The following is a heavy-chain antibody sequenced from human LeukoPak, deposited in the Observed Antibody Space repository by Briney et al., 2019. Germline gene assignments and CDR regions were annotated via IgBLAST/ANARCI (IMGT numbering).Heavy chain of an antibody. Sequence: PGRSLRLSCAASGFTFSSYAMHWVRQAPGKGLEWVAVISYDGSNKYYADSVKGRFTISRDNSKNTLYLQMNSLRDEDTAVYYCATALSTRSYYYGMDVWGQGTTVTVSS. CDR1: GFTFSSYA. D-gene: IGHD2/OR15-2a*01. CDR3: ATALSTRSYYYGMDV. J-gene: IGHJ6*02. V-gene: IGHV3-30-3*01. CDR2: ISYDGSNK.